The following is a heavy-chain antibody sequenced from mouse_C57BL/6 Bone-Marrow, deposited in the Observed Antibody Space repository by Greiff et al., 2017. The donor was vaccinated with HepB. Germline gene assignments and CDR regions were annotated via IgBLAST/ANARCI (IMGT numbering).Heavy chain of an antibody. CDR2: IYPGSGST. V-gene: IGHV1-55*01. CDR1: GYTFTSYW. CDR3: ARGKIFPWYFDV. Sequence: QVQLQQPGAELVKPGASVKMSCKASGYTFTSYWITWVKQRPGQGLEWIGDIYPGSGSTNYNEKFKGKATLTADKSSSTAYMELRSLTSEDSAVYFCARGKIFPWYFDVWGTGTTVTVSS. J-gene: IGHJ1*03.